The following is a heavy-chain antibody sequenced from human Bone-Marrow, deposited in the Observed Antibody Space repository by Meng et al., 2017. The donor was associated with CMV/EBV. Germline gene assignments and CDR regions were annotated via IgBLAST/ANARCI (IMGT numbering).Heavy chain of an antibody. CDR1: GGTFSSYA. CDR3: ARDQLWSSVTFDYYGMDV. V-gene: IGHV1-69*05. J-gene: IGHJ6*02. Sequence: SVKVSCKASGGTFSSYAISWVRQAPVQGLEWMGGIIPIFGTANYAQKFQGRVTITTDESTSTAYMELSSLRSEDTAVYYCARDQLWSSVTFDYYGMDVWGQGPTVTVSS. CDR2: IIPIFGTA. D-gene: IGHD5-18*01.